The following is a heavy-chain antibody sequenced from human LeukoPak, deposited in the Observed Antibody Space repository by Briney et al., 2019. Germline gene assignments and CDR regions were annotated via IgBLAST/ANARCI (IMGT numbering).Heavy chain of an antibody. CDR2: IYYSGST. CDR3: ARSAENSPRAAAGRSYDY. J-gene: IGHJ4*03. D-gene: IGHD6-13*01. V-gene: IGHV4-61*01. CDR1: GVSVFSGSSY. Sequence: PSETLSLTCTVSGVSVFSGSSYWGWIRQPPGKGLEWIGNIYYSGSTNYNPSLKSRVTISVDTSKNQFSLKLSSVTAADTAVYYCARSAENSPRAAAGRSYDYWGQGTLVTVSS.